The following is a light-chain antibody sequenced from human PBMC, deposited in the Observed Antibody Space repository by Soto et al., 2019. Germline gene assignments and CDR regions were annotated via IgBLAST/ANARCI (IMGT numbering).Light chain of an antibody. Sequence: VLTQPPSASGTPGQRVTISCSGSSSNSGSNTVNWYQQLLGTAPKLLIYSNNQRPSGVPDRFSGSKSGTSASLAISGLQSEDEADYYYAAWDDSLNGPVFGGGTKLTVL. CDR1: SSNSGSNT. CDR3: AAWDDSLNGPV. V-gene: IGLV1-44*01. J-gene: IGLJ2*01. CDR2: SNN.